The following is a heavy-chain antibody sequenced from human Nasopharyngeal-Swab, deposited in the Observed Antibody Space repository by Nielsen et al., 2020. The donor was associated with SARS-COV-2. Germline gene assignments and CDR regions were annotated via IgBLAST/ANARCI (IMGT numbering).Heavy chain of an antibody. J-gene: IGHJ3*02. Sequence: WIRQPPGKGLEWIGEIYHSGSTNYNPSLKSRVTISVDKSKNLFSLKLGSVTAADTAVYYCARRPGGIAAAGDAFDIWGQGTMVTVSS. CDR2: IYHSGST. CDR3: ARRPGGIAAAGDAFDI. V-gene: IGHV4-4*02. D-gene: IGHD6-13*01.